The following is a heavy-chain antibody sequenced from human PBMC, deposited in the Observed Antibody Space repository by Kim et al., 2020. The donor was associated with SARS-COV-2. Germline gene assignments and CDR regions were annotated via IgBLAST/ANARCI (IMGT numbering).Heavy chain of an antibody. D-gene: IGHD2-2*01. V-gene: IGHV4-31*02. J-gene: IGHJ5*02. Sequence: PSLKSRVTISVDTSKNQFALKLSSVTAADTAVYYWARVRVVVPAARNWFDPWGQGTLVTVSS. CDR3: ARVRVVVPAARNWFDP.